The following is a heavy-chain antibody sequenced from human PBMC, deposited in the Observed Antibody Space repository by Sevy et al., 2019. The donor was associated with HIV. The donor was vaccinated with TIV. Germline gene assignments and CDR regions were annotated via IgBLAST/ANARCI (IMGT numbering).Heavy chain of an antibody. CDR1: GFAFSTYA. CDR2: TSGSAAVT. D-gene: IGHD6-19*01. V-gene: IGHV3-23*01. CDR3: AKARYGSGWYVLDY. J-gene: IGHJ4*02. Sequence: GGSLRLSCAASGFAFSTYAMSWVHQAPGKGLEWVSATSGSAAVTFSADSVKGRFTISRDNSKNTLYLQMNNLRAEDTAIYYCAKARYGSGWYVLDYWGQGTLVTVSS.